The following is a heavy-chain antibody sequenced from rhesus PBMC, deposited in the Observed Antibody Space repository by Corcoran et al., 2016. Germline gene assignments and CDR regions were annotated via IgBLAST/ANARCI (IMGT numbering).Heavy chain of an antibody. D-gene: IGHD2-39*02. CDR3: ARYVVVVSATRFDY. CDR1: GGSSSASYR. CDR2: IYGSSTST. V-gene: IGHV4S10*01. Sequence: QVQLQESGPGVVKPSETLSLTCAVSGGSSSASYRWSWIRQPPGKGLEWIGYIYGSSTSTNYNPSLKSRVTISKDTSKNQFSLKLSSVTAADTAVYYCARYVVVVSATRFDYWGQGVLVTVSS. J-gene: IGHJ4*01.